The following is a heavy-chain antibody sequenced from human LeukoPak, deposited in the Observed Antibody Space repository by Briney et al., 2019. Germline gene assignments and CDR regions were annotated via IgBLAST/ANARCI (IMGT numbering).Heavy chain of an antibody. CDR2: INPSGGST. V-gene: IGHV1-46*01. CDR1: GYTFTSYY. Sequence: GASVKVSCKASGYTFTSYYMHWVRQALGQGLEWMGIINPSGGSTSYAQKFQGRVTMTRDTSTSTVYMELSSLRSEDTAVYYCALNDRSPPRYYYDSSGFDYWGQGTLVTVSS. D-gene: IGHD3-22*01. CDR3: ALNDRSPPRYYYDSSGFDY. J-gene: IGHJ4*02.